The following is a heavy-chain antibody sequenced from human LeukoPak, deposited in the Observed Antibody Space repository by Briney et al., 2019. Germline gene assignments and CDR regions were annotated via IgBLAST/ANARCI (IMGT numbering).Heavy chain of an antibody. V-gene: IGHV4-59*01. CDR2: MYNRGST. J-gene: IGHJ4*02. D-gene: IGHD6-19*01. CDR1: GDSISNYY. Sequence: SETLSLTCTVSGDSISNYYWSWIRQSPGKELEWIGYMYNRGSTIYNPSLKSRVTISTDTSKNQFSLRLTSVTAADTAVYYCARAEKAVTGTLDSWGQGTMITFSS. CDR3: ARAEKAVTGTLDS.